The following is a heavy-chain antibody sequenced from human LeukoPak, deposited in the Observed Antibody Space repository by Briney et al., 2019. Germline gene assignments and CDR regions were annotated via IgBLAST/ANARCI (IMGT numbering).Heavy chain of an antibody. CDR3: ARAPNYGGKSGGRIIDY. V-gene: IGHV1-18*01. J-gene: IGHJ4*02. CDR1: GYTFTSYG. Sequence: ASVKVSCKASGYTFTSYGISWVRQAPGQGLEWMGWISAYNGNTNYAQKLQGRVTMTTDTSTSTACMELRSLRSDDTAVYYCARAPNYGGKSGGRIIDYWGQGTLVTVSS. D-gene: IGHD4-23*01. CDR2: ISAYNGNT.